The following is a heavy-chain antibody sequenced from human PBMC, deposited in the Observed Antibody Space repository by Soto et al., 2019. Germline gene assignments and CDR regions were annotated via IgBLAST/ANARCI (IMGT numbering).Heavy chain of an antibody. Sequence: QVQLRASGPGLVKPSETLSLTCTVSGSSVSGGNYYWTWIRHPPGTGLQWLGYFYHRRTTNDNASLRSRVTITVDTSKNQFSLRLTSVTAADTAFYDCARYRDYGDYGYFDSWGQGTLVTFSS. J-gene: IGHJ4*02. D-gene: IGHD4-17*01. CDR1: GSSVSGGNYY. CDR3: ARYRDYGDYGYFDS. V-gene: IGHV4-61*01. CDR2: FYHRRTT.